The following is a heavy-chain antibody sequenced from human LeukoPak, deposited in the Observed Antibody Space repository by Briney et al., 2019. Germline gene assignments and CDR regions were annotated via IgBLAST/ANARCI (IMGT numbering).Heavy chain of an antibody. J-gene: IGHJ6*03. Sequence: GESLKISCKGSGYSFTSYWIGWVRQMPGKGLEWMGIIYPGDSDTRYSPSFQGQVTISADKSISTAYLQWSSLKASDTAMYYCARLEDYSLSRGTYYYYYMDVWGKGTTVTVSS. CDR1: GYSFTSYW. CDR3: ARLEDYSLSRGTYYYYYMDV. V-gene: IGHV5-51*01. D-gene: IGHD2-15*01. CDR2: IYPGDSDT.